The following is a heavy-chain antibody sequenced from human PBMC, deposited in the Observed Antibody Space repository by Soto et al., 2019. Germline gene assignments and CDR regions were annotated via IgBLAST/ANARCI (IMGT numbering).Heavy chain of an antibody. Sequence: GGSLRLSCAASGFTFSTYAMHGVRQAPGKGLGGVAVIWYDGSNKYYADSVKGRFTISRDNSKNTLYLQMNSLRAKDTAVYYCARVDILTGEDAFEIWGQGTMVTVSS. D-gene: IGHD3-9*01. J-gene: IGHJ3*02. CDR2: IWYDGSNK. V-gene: IGHV3-33*01. CDR1: GFTFSTYA. CDR3: ARVDILTGEDAFEI.